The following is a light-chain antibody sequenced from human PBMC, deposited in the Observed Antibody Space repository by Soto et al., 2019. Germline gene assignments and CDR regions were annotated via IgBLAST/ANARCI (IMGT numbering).Light chain of an antibody. CDR3: QQYGSSPLT. Sequence: IVLTQSEGTLSLSPGEKATLSCRASQRVSSSYLAWYQQKPGQAPRLLIYGASSRATGIPDRFSGSGSGTDVTLTNSRLEPEDFALYYCQQYGSSPLTFGGGTKVEIK. J-gene: IGKJ4*01. CDR1: QRVSSSY. CDR2: GAS. V-gene: IGKV3-20*01.